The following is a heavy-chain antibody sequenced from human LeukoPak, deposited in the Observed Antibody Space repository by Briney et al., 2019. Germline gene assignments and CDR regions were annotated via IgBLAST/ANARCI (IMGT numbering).Heavy chain of an antibody. V-gene: IGHV4-59*01. CDR3: ARLPAGWVYGMDV. CDR1: GGSISSYY. Sequence: SETLSLTCTVSGGSISSYYWSWIRQPPGKGLEWIGYIYYSGSTNYNPSLKSRVTISVDTSKNQFSLKLSSVTAADTAVYYCARLPAGWVYGMDVWGQGTTVTVSS. CDR2: IYYSGST. J-gene: IGHJ6*02. D-gene: IGHD6-19*01.